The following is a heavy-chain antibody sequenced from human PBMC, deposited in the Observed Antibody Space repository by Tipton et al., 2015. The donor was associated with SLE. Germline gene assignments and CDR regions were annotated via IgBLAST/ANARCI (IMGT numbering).Heavy chain of an antibody. D-gene: IGHD5-12*01. CDR2: IKQDGSEK. CDR3: ARDLGGYDWGYYFDY. Sequence: SLRLSCAASGFTFSNHWMNWVGQAPGKGLEWVANIKQDGSEKYYVDSVKGRFTISRDNAKNSLYLQMNSLRVEDTAVYYCARDLGGYDWGYYFDYWGQGTLVTVSS. V-gene: IGHV3-7*01. CDR1: GFTFSNHW. J-gene: IGHJ4*02.